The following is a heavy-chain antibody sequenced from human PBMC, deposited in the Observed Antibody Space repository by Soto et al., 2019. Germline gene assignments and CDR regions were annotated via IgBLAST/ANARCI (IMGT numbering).Heavy chain of an antibody. CDR1: GGSISHYY. Sequence: PSETLSLTCTVSGGSISHYYWSWIRQPPGKGLEWIGYIYSTGSTNYNPSLKSRVTLSVDPSKNQFSLKLSSVTAADTAVYYCARDRARCIYGYSFDYWGHG. V-gene: IGHV4-59*01. CDR3: ARDRARCIYGYSFDY. CDR2: IYSTGST. J-gene: IGHJ4*01. D-gene: IGHD2-2*03.